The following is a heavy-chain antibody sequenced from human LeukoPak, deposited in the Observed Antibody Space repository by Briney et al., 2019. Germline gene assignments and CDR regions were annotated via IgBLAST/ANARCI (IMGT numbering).Heavy chain of an antibody. Sequence: GGSLRLSCAASGFIFSSYTMNWIRQAPGKGLEWVSSISGSSSYIYYADSVKGRITISRDNAKNSLYLRMNSLRVEDTAVYYCAKDTHPGSPYLSTNDAFDIWGQGTMVTVSS. CDR3: AKDTHPGSPYLSTNDAFDI. D-gene: IGHD3-10*01. CDR1: GFIFSSYT. V-gene: IGHV3-21*06. CDR2: ISGSSSYI. J-gene: IGHJ3*02.